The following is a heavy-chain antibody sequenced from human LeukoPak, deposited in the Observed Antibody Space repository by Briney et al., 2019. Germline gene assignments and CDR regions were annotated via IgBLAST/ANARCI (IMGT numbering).Heavy chain of an antibody. J-gene: IGHJ4*02. CDR1: GYSFTSYW. Sequence: GESLKISCKGSGYSFTSYWIGWVRQMPGKGLEWMGIIYPGDSDTRYSPSFQGQVTVSADKSLSTAYLQWSSLKASDTAMYYCARASIAAAHFFFDYWGQGTLVTVSS. CDR3: ARASIAAAHFFFDY. D-gene: IGHD6-13*01. V-gene: IGHV5-51*01. CDR2: IYPGDSDT.